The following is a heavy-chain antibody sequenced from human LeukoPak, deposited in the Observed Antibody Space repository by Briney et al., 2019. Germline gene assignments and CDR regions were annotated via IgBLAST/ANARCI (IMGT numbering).Heavy chain of an antibody. CDR2: VYSGGST. J-gene: IGHJ4*02. CDR1: GFIVTNNY. D-gene: IGHD2-8*01. V-gene: IGHV3-66*01. Sequence: GGSLRLSCTASGFIVTNNYINWVRQAPGKGLEWVSLVYSGGSTYYADSVKGRFTISRDNSKNMVYLQMNSLRAEDTAMYYCARDPPAVLIDTYGWGQGTLVTVPS. CDR3: ARDPPAVLIDTYG.